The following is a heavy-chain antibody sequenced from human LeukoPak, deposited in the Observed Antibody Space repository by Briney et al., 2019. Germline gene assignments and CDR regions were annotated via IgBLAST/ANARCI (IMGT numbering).Heavy chain of an antibody. CDR3: ARETLSYYYYMDV. CDR2: IYHSGST. CDR1: GYSISSGYY. D-gene: IGHD3-10*01. V-gene: IGHV4-38-2*02. Sequence: SETLSLTCTVSGYSISSGYYWGWIRQPPGKGLEWIGSIYHSGSTYYNPSLKSRVTISVDTSKNQFSLKLSSVTAADTAVYYCARETLSYYYYMDVWGKGTTVTISS. J-gene: IGHJ6*03.